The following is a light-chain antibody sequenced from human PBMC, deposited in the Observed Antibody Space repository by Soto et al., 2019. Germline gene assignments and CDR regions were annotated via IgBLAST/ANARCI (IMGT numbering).Light chain of an antibody. J-gene: IGKJ1*01. V-gene: IGKV1D-12*01. CDR2: AAS. Sequence: DIQMTQSPSSVSASVGDRVTITCRASQAISTWLAWYQQKPGQAPKLLIYAASNLQTGVPSRFSGSGSGTDFTLTISSLQPEDFETYYCQQANSFPRTFGQGTKVEIK. CDR3: QQANSFPRT. CDR1: QAISTW.